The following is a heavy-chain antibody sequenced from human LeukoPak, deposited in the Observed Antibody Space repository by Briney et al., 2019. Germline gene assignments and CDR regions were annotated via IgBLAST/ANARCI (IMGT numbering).Heavy chain of an antibody. D-gene: IGHD2-2*01. CDR2: ISGSGGST. CDR3: ASGGEVPALNFDY. CDR1: GFTFSSYD. Sequence: SGGSLRLSCAASGFTFSSYDMSWVRQAPGKGLEWVSAISGSGGSTYYADSVKGRFTISRDNSKNTLYLQMDSLRAEDTAVYYCASGGEVPALNFDYWGQGNLVTVSS. J-gene: IGHJ4*02. V-gene: IGHV3-23*01.